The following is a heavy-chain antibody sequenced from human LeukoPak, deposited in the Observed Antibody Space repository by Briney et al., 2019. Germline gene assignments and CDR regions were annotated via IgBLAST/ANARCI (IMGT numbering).Heavy chain of an antibody. CDR1: GGSFSGYY. D-gene: IGHD6-19*01. CDR2: INHSGST. Sequence: SETLSLTCAVYGGSFSGYYWSWIRQPPGKGLEWIGEINHSGSTNYNPSLKSRVTISVDTSKNQFSLKLSSVTAADTAVYYCARALYSSGWYGYFDYWGQGTLVTVSS. J-gene: IGHJ4*02. CDR3: ARALYSSGWYGYFDY. V-gene: IGHV4-34*01.